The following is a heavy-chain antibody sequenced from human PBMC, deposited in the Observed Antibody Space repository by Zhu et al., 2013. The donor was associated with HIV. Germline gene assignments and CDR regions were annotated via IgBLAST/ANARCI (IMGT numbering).Heavy chain of an antibody. CDR1: GGTFSSYA. V-gene: IGHV1-69*01. Sequence: QVQLVQSGAEVKKPGSSVKVSCKASGGTFSSYAISWVRQAPGQGLEWMGGIIPIFGTANYAQKFQGRVTITADESTSTAYMELSSLRSEDTAVYYCARRRRTYGGNSSDAFDIWGQGTMVTVSS. D-gene: IGHD4-17*01. J-gene: IGHJ3*02. CDR3: ARRRRTYGGNSSDAFDI. CDR2: IIPIFGTA.